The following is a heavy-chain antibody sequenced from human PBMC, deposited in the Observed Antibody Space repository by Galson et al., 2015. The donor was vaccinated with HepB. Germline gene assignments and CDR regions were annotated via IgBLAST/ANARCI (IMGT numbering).Heavy chain of an antibody. D-gene: IGHD3-3*01. J-gene: IGHJ4*02. CDR3: AKRNSLSQVEWNLPFDY. CDR2: INPTSGDT. V-gene: IGHV1-2*02. CDR1: GYTFADYY. Sequence: SVKVSCKASGYTFADYYMHWVRQAPGQGLEWMGWINPTSGDTNYAPRFQGRVTMTSDTSISTAYMGLSRLRSDDTAVYYCAKRNSLSQVEWNLPFDYWGRGTLVTVSS.